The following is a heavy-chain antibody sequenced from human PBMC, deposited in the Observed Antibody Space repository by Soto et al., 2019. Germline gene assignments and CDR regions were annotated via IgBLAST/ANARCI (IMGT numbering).Heavy chain of an antibody. CDR3: ARERDYDFWSCYSHYYGMDV. Sequence: DSVEVSCKASGYTFTGYYMHWVRQAPGQGLEWMGWINPNSGGTNYAQKFQGRVTMTRDTSISTAYMELSRLRSDDTAVYYCARERDYDFWSCYSHYYGMDVCGQGTTGTVSS. CDR1: GYTFTGYY. J-gene: IGHJ6*02. V-gene: IGHV1-2*02. CDR2: INPNSGGT. D-gene: IGHD3-3*01.